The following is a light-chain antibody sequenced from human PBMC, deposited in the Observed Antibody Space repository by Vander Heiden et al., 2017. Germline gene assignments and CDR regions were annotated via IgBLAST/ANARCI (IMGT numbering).Light chain of an antibody. V-gene: IGKV4-1*01. J-gene: IGKJ2*01. CDR1: QSVLYSSNNKNY. CDR2: WAS. CDR3: QQYYSTPPT. Sequence: DILMTQSPDSLAVSLGERATINCKSSQSVLYSSNNKNYLAWYQQKPGQPPKLLMYWASTRESGVPDRFSGSGSGTDFTLTISSLQAEDVAVYYCQQYYSTPPTFGQGTKLEIK.